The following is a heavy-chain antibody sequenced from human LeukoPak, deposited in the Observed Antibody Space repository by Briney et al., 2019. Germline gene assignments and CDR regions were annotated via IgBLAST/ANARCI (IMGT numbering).Heavy chain of an antibody. CDR3: ARAGYYYDRSSEFDY. J-gene: IGHJ4*02. V-gene: IGHV3-33*01. CDR2: IWYDGSNK. Sequence: GGSLRLSCAASGFTFSSYGMHWVRQAPGKGLEWVAVIWYDGSNKYYADSVKGRFTISRDNSKNTLYLQMNSLRAEDTAVYYCARAGYYYDRSSEFDYWGQGTLVTVSS. CDR1: GFTFSSYG. D-gene: IGHD3-22*01.